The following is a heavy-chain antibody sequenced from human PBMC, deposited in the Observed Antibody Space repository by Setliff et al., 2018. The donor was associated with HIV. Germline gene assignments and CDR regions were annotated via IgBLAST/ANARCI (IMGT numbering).Heavy chain of an antibody. V-gene: IGHV4-59*08. Sequence: SETLSLTCTVSGGSIGGYYWSWIRQPPGTGLEWLGCIYSGGSTNYNPSLESRVTISLDTSKNQFSLKLSSVTAADTAVYYCARPRYTYGTPPAFDIWGRGTEVTVSS. CDR1: GGSIGGYY. CDR3: ARPRYTYGTPPAFDI. J-gene: IGHJ3*02. D-gene: IGHD5-18*01. CDR2: IYSGGST.